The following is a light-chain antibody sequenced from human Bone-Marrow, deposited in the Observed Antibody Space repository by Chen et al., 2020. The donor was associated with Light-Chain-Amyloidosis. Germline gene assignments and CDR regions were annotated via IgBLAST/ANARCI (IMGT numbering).Light chain of an antibody. CDR2: RDT. V-gene: IGLV3-25*03. CDR1: DLPTKY. Sequence: SYALTQPPSVSVSPGQTARITCSGDDLPTKYAYWYQQKPGQAPVLVKHRDTERPSGISERFSSSSSGTTATLTISGVQAEDEADYHCQSADSSGTYEVIFGGGTKLTVL. CDR3: QSADSSGTYEVI. J-gene: IGLJ2*01.